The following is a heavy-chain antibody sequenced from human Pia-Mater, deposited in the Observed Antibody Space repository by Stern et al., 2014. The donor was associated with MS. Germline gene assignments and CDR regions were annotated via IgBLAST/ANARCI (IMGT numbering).Heavy chain of an antibody. Sequence: VQLVESGAEVKKPGASVNISCVASGYTFTTFYVHWVRQAPGQGLEWMGIINSGDGDTSHTRKFQDRVTVTRDTSASTVYLKLSSLKSEDTAVYYCARQRTTGHMDFDYWGQGTLVTVSS. CDR1: GYTFTTFY. V-gene: IGHV1-46*01. CDR2: INSGDGDT. D-gene: IGHD1-1*01. CDR3: ARQRTTGHMDFDY. J-gene: IGHJ4*02.